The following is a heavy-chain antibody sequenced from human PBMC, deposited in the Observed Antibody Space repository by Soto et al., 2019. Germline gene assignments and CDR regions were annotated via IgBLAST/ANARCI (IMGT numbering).Heavy chain of an antibody. J-gene: IGHJ5*02. V-gene: IGHV4-34*01. CDR1: GGSFSGYY. D-gene: IGHD6-13*01. Sequence: SETLSLTCAVYGGSFSGYYWSWIRQPPGKGLEWIGEINHSGSTNYNPSLKSRVTISVDTSKNQFSLKLSSVTAADTAVYYCARVRQQLVRRKWFDPWGQGTLVTVSS. CDR3: ARVRQQLVRRKWFDP. CDR2: INHSGST.